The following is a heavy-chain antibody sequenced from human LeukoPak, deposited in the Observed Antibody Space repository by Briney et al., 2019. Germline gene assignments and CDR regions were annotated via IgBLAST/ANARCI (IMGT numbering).Heavy chain of an antibody. D-gene: IGHD6-19*01. CDR1: GYTFTGYY. J-gene: IGHJ4*02. V-gene: IGHV1-2*02. CDR2: INPNSGGT. Sequence: ASVKVSCKASGYTFTGYYMHWVRQAPGQGLEWMGWINPNSGGTNYAQKFQGRVTMTGDTSISTAYMELSRLRSDDTAVYYCARYSGGQWLDLDYWGQGTLVTVSS. CDR3: ARYSGGQWLDLDY.